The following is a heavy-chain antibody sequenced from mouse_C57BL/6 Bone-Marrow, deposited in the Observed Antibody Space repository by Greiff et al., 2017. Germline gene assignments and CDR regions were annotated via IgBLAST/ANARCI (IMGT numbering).Heavy chain of an antibody. CDR2: IYPGGGYT. V-gene: IGHV1-63*01. D-gene: IGHD2-14*01. J-gene: IGHJ4*01. CDR1: GYTFTNYW. Sequence: VQLQQSGAELVRPGTSVKMSCKASGYTFTNYWIGWAKQRPGHGLEWIGDIYPGGGYTNYNEKFNGKATLTADKTSSTAYMQFSSLTSEDSAIYYCTRIGSYREHYAMDYWGQGTSVTVSS. CDR3: TRIGSYREHYAMDY.